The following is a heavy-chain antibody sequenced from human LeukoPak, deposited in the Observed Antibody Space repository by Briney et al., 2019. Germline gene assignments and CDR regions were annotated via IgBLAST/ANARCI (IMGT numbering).Heavy chain of an antibody. J-gene: IGHJ6*02. V-gene: IGHV3-66*01. CDR1: GFTVSSNY. CDR2: IYGADST. Sequence: PGGSLRLSCAASGFTVSSNYMSWVRQAPGKGLEWVSIIYGADSTYYADSVKGRFTISRDNSKNTLYLQMNSLRAEDTAVYYCARSGFGVFYYYGMDVWGQGTTVTVSS. D-gene: IGHD3-10*01. CDR3: ARSGFGVFYYYGMDV.